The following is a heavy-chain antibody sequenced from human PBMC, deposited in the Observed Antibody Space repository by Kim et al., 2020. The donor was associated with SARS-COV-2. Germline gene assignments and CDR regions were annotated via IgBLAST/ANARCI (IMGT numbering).Heavy chain of an antibody. Sequence: ADTVKGRFTISRENSKNTLYLQMKSLRVEDTAVYYCAKDSSSWYGDAFDIWGQGTMVTVSS. J-gene: IGHJ3*02. CDR3: AKDSSSWYGDAFDI. V-gene: IGHV3-30*02. D-gene: IGHD6-13*01.